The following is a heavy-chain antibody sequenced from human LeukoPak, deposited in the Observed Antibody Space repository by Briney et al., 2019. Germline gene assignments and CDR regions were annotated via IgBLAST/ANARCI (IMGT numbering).Heavy chain of an antibody. D-gene: IGHD3-3*01. CDR1: GGSFSGYY. CDR3: ARGGRGTIFGGM. V-gene: IGHV4-34*01. Sequence: SETLSLTCAVYGGSFSGYYWSWIRQPPGKGLEWIGSIYYSGSTYYNPSLKSRVTISVDTSKNQFSLKLSSVTAADTAVYYCARGGRGTIFGGMGGQGTLVTVSS. CDR2: IYYSGST. J-gene: IGHJ4*02.